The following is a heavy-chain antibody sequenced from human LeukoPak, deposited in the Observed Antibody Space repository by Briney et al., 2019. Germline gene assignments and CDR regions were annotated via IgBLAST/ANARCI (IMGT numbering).Heavy chain of an antibody. J-gene: IGHJ6*03. Sequence: GGSLRLSCVASRFTFSNYWMTWVRQAPGKGLERVANINKDGGEKYYMESVKGRFTISRDNAKNSLYLQMNSLRAEDTAVYYCARDYYDSSGYKGVYYYMDVWGKGTTVTVSS. CDR3: ARDYYDSSGYKGVYYYMDV. V-gene: IGHV3-7*01. D-gene: IGHD3-22*01. CDR2: INKDGGEK. CDR1: RFTFSNYW.